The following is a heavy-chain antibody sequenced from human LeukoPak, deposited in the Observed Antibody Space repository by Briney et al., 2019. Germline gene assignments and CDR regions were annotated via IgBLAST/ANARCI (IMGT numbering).Heavy chain of an antibody. CDR2: FDPEDGET. CDR3: ATEKYYYDSSGYHW. D-gene: IGHD3-22*01. CDR1: GYTLTELS. Sequence: ASVKVSCKVSGYTLTELSMHWVRQAPGKGLEWMRGFDPEDGETIYAQKFQGRVTMTEDTSTDTAYMELSSLRSEDTAVYYCATEKYYYDSSGYHWWGQGTLVTVSS. V-gene: IGHV1-24*01. J-gene: IGHJ4*02.